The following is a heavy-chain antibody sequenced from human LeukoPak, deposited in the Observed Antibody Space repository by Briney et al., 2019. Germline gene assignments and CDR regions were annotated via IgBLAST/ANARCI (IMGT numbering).Heavy chain of an antibody. CDR3: ASSTLVPAAFDY. J-gene: IGHJ4*02. CDR1: GGSISSGGYS. Sequence: SETLSLTCGVSGGSISSGGYSWSWIRQPPGKGLEWIGYIYHSGSTYYNPSLKSRVTISVDRSKNQFSLKLSSVTAADTAVYYCASSTLVPAAFDYWGQGTLVTVSS. CDR2: IYHSGST. V-gene: IGHV4-30-2*01. D-gene: IGHD2-2*01.